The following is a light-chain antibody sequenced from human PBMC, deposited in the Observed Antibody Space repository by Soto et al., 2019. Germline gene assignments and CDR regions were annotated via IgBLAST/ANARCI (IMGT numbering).Light chain of an antibody. Sequence: EIVMTQSPATLSVSPGERATLSCRASQSVSSNLVWYQQKPGQAPRLLIYGASTRATGIPARFSGSGSGTEFTLTISSLQSEDFAVYYCQQYNNWPSLTFGRDQGGDQT. CDR1: QSVSSN. CDR2: GAS. V-gene: IGKV3-15*01. CDR3: QQYNNWPSLT. J-gene: IGKJ4*01.